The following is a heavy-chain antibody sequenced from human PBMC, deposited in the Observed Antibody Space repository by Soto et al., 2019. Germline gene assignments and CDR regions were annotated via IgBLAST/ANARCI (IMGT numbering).Heavy chain of an antibody. J-gene: IGHJ4*02. CDR3: AKGLEMAPWPFDY. CDR1: GFTFSSYA. Sequence: GGSLRLSCAASGFTFSSYAMSWVRQAPGKGLEWVSAISGSGGSTYYADSVKGRFTIPRDNSKNTLYLQMNSLRAEDTAVYYCAKGLEMAPWPFDYWGQGTLVTVSS. D-gene: IGHD3-22*01. V-gene: IGHV3-23*01. CDR2: ISGSGGST.